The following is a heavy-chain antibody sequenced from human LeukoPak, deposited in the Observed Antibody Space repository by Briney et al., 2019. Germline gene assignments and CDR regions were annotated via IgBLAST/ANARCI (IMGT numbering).Heavy chain of an antibody. Sequence: GGSLRLSCAASGFTFSSYSMNWVRQAPGKGLEWVSSISSSSSYIYYADSVKGRFTISRDNAKNSLYLQMNSLRAEDTAVYYCARDGVATSLHYYDYMDVWGKGTTVTISS. V-gene: IGHV3-21*01. CDR1: GFTFSSYS. CDR3: ARDGVATSLHYYDYMDV. D-gene: IGHD5-12*01. J-gene: IGHJ6*03. CDR2: ISSSSSYI.